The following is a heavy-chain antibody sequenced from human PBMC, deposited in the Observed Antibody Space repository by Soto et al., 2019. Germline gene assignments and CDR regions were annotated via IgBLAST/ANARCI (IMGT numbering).Heavy chain of an antibody. CDR1: GGSISSHY. CDR2: IYYSGST. Sequence: NPSETLSLTCTVSGGSISSHYWSWIRQPPGKGLQWIGNIYYSGSTSYNPSLKSRVTISVDTSKRQFSLKLSSVTPADTAVYYCARDYYDNTSYYTYFDDWGKGTLVTVSS. D-gene: IGHD3-22*01. CDR3: ARDYYDNTSYYTYFDD. J-gene: IGHJ4*02. V-gene: IGHV4-59*11.